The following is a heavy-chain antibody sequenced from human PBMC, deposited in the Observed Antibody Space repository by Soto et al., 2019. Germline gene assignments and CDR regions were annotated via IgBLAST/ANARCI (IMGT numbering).Heavy chain of an antibody. V-gene: IGHV3-73*01. Sequence: HPGGSLRLSCAASGFTFSGSAMHWVRQASGKGLEWVGRIRSKANSYATAYAASVKGRLTISRDDSKNTAYLQMNSLKTEDTAVYYCTRHGHDYGDYSPWAFDYWGQGTLVTVSS. D-gene: IGHD4-17*01. CDR1: GFTFSGSA. J-gene: IGHJ4*02. CDR3: TRHGHDYGDYSPWAFDY. CDR2: IRSKANSYAT.